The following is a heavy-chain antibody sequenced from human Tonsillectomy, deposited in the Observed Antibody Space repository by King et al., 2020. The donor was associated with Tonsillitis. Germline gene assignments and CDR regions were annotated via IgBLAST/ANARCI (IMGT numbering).Heavy chain of an antibody. CDR2: ISYDGSNK. D-gene: IGHD2-21*02. CDR3: AKDYCGGDCYGKDY. Sequence: VQLVESGGGVVQPGRSLRLSCAASGFTFSSYGMHWVRQVPGKGLEWVAVISYDGSNKYYADSVKGRFTISRDNSKNTLYLQMNSLRAEDTAVYYCAKDYCGGDCYGKDYWGQGTLVTVSS. CDR1: GFTFSSYG. V-gene: IGHV3-30*18. J-gene: IGHJ4*02.